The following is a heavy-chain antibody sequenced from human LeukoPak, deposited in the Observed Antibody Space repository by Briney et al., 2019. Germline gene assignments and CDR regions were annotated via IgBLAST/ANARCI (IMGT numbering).Heavy chain of an antibody. CDR2: ISSSSSYI. CDR3: ARGWGYCSSISCYLFDY. J-gene: IGHJ4*02. CDR1: GFTFSSYS. V-gene: IGHV3-21*01. D-gene: IGHD2-2*01. Sequence: PGGSLRLSCAASGFTFSSYSMNWVRQAPGKGLEWVSSISSSSSYIYYADSVKGRFTISRDNAKNSLYLQMNSLRAEDTAVYYCARGWGYCSSISCYLFDYWGQGTLVTVSS.